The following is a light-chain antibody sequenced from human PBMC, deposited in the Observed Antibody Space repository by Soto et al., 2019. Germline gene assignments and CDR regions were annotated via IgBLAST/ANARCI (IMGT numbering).Light chain of an antibody. V-gene: IGKV3-15*01. CDR2: DAS. Sequence: EVVVTQSPATLSVCPGEGATLSCRATRAIGTNLGWYQQKPGQAPRLLIYDASIRDTGIPARFSGSGSGTEFTLTITSLQSEDFAVYYCQHYDRWPPTFGHGTKVDIK. CDR3: QHYDRWPPT. CDR1: RAIGTN. J-gene: IGKJ1*01.